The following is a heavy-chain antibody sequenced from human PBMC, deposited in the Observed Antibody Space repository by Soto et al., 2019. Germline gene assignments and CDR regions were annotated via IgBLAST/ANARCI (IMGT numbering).Heavy chain of an antibody. CDR3: ATLGDSSSSSHYYGVDV. Sequence: GGSLRLSCAASGFTFSSYAMHWVRQAPGKGLEWVAVISYDGSNKYYADSVKGRFTISRDNSKNTLYLQMNSLRAEDTAVYYCATLGDSSSSSHYYGVDVWGQGTTVTVSS. CDR2: ISYDGSNK. D-gene: IGHD6-6*01. V-gene: IGHV3-30-3*01. CDR1: GFTFSSYA. J-gene: IGHJ6*02.